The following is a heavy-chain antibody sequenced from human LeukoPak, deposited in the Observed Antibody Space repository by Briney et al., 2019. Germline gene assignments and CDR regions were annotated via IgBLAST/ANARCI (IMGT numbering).Heavy chain of an antibody. V-gene: IGHV3-7*04. CDR3: ARGWYYYDSSGYPYYFDY. Sequence: GGSLRLSCAASGFTFRSYAMSWVRQAPGKGLEWVANIKRDGSEKYYVDSVKGRFTISRDNAKNSLYLQMNSLRAEDTAVYYCARGWYYYDSSGYPYYFDYWGQGTLVTVSS. D-gene: IGHD3-22*01. J-gene: IGHJ4*02. CDR2: IKRDGSEK. CDR1: GFTFRSYA.